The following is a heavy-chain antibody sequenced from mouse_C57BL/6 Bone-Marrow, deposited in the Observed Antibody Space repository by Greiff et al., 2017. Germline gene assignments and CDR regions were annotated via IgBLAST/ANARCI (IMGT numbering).Heavy chain of an antibody. CDR1: GYTFTSYW. Sequence: VQLKQPGAELVRPGTSVKLSCKASGYTFTSYWMHWVKQRPGQGLEWIGVIDPSDSYTNYNQKFKGKATLTVDTSSSTAYMQLSSLTSEDSAVYYCAGYAMDYWGQGTSVTVSS. V-gene: IGHV1-59*01. CDR2: IDPSDSYT. J-gene: IGHJ4*01. CDR3: AGYAMDY.